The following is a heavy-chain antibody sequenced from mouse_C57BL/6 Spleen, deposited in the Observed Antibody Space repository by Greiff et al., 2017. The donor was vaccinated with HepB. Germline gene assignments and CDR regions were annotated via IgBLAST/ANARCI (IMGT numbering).Heavy chain of an antibody. CDR3: TTLGRYAMDY. D-gene: IGHD4-1*01. J-gene: IGHJ4*01. CDR1: GFNIKDDY. V-gene: IGHV14-4*01. Sequence: VQLKESGAELVRPGASVKLSCTASGFNIKDDYMHWVKQRPEQGLEWIGWIDPENGDTEYASKFQGKATITADTSSNTAYLQLSSLTSEDTAVYYCTTLGRYAMDYWGQGTSVTVSS. CDR2: IDPENGDT.